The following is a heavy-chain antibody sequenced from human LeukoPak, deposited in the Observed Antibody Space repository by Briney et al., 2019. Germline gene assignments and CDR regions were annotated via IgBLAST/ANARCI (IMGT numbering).Heavy chain of an antibody. CDR2: ISGSGGST. CDR3: AKDVRRDCGGGSCSSY. CDR1: GFTFSSYA. Sequence: PGGSLRLSCAASGFTFSSYAMSWVRQAPGKGLEWVSAISGSGGSTYYADSVKGRFTISRDNSKNTLYLQMNSLRAEDTAVYYCAKDVRRDCGGGSCSSYWGQGTLVTVSS. D-gene: IGHD2-15*01. V-gene: IGHV3-23*01. J-gene: IGHJ4*02.